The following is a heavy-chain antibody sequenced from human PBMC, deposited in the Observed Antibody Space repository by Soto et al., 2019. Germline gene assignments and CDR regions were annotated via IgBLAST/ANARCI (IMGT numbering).Heavy chain of an antibody. J-gene: IGHJ4*02. D-gene: IGHD6-19*01. Sequence: EVQLVESGGGLVQPGGSLRLSCAASGFTFSSYWMHWVRQAPGKGLVWVSRINSDGSSTSYADSVKGRFTISRDNAKNTLYLQMNGLRAEDTAVYYCATRRGSSGWKTNFDYWGQGTLVTVSS. CDR3: ATRRGSSGWKTNFDY. CDR1: GFTFSSYW. CDR2: INSDGSST. V-gene: IGHV3-74*01.